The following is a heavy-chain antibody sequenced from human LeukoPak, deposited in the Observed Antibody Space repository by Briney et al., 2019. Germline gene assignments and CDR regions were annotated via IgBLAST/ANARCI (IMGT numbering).Heavy chain of an antibody. V-gene: IGHV3-48*01. CDR3: ARQADNGKDFVVVPGAIFEY. CDR2: ISRSGSTT. Sequence: PGGSLRLSCAASGFTFSSYTMNWVRQAPGKGLEWVSYISRSGSTTYYADSVKDRFTISRDNAKNSLYLQMNSLRAEDTAMYYCARQADNGKDFVVVPGAIFEYWGQGTLVTVSS. CDR1: GFTFSSYT. D-gene: IGHD2-2*02. J-gene: IGHJ4*02.